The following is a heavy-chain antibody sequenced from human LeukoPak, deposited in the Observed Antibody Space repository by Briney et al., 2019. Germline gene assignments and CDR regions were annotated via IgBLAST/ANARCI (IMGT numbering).Heavy chain of an antibody. CDR1: GFTFRSYG. V-gene: IGHV3-33*01. D-gene: IGHD6-13*01. CDR2: IWYDGSNK. CDR3: VAGSSWFRLDY. Sequence: PGGSLRLSCAASGFTFRSYGMHWVRQTPGKGLEWVAGIWYDGSNKYNVDSVKGRFTISRDNSKNTLYLQMNSLRAEDTAVYYCVAGSSWFRLDYWGQGTLVAVSS. J-gene: IGHJ4*02.